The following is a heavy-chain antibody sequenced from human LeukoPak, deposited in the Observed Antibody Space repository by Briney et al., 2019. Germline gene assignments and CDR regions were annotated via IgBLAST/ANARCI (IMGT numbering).Heavy chain of an antibody. J-gene: IGHJ3*02. CDR3: ARDARSYVEDALDI. CDR2: IIPIFGTA. CDR1: GGTFSSYA. Sequence: SVKVSCTASGGTFSSYAISWVRQAPGQGLEWMGGIIPIFGTANYAQKFQGRVTITADESTSTAYMELSSLRSEDTAVYYCARDARSYVEDALDIWGQGTMVTVSS. D-gene: IGHD3-16*01. V-gene: IGHV1-69*13.